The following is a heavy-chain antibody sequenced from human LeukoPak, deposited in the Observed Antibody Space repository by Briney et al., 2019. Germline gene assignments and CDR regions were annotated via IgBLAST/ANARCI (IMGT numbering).Heavy chain of an antibody. Sequence: GGSLRLSCAASGFTFSAYSMNWVRQAPGKGLEWVSSISSSSSYADSVKGRFTISRYNSKNSLYLQMNSLRAEDTAVYYCTRDEGGGFDPWGEGTLVTVSS. J-gene: IGHJ5*02. D-gene: IGHD4-17*01. CDR1: GFTFSAYS. V-gene: IGHV3-21*04. CDR3: TRDEGGGFDP. CDR2: ISSSSS.